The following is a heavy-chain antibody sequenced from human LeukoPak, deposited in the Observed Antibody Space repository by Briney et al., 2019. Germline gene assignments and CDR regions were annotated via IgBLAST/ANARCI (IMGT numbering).Heavy chain of an antibody. D-gene: IGHD6-19*01. CDR1: GFTFSAYS. CDR2: INGRGFSI. J-gene: IGHJ4*02. CDR3: TRDQPSSGWGFDS. Sequence: GGSLRLSCATSGFTFSAYSMNWVRHAPGKGLEWVANINGRGFSIHYADSIKGRFTISRDNTKDLLYLQMTSLRADDTALYYCTRDQPSSGWGFDSWGRGTLVIVSS. V-gene: IGHV3-21*06.